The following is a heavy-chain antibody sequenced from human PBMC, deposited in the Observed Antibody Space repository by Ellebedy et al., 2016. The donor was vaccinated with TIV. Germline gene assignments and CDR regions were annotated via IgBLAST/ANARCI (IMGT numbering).Heavy chain of an antibody. CDR2: IDSDGSST. D-gene: IGHD6-19*01. CDR3: AKEISVRSSSGWPLDY. CDR1: GFTFSSYW. V-gene: IGHV3-74*01. J-gene: IGHJ4*02. Sequence: GESLKISCAASGFTFSSYWMHWVRQAPGKGLVWVSRIDSDGSSTTYVDSVKGRFTISRDNAENPLYLQMDSLRPEDTSVYYCAKEISVRSSSGWPLDYWGQGTLVTVSS.